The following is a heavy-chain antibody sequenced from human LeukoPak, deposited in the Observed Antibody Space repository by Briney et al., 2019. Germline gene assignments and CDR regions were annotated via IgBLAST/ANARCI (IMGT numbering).Heavy chain of an antibody. V-gene: IGHV1-24*01. CDR2: FDPEDGET. D-gene: IGHD2-21*02. Sequence: ASVKVSCKVSGYTLTELSMHWVRQAPGKGLEWMGGFDPEDGETIYAQKFQGRVTMTEDTSTDTAYMELSSLRSEDTAVYYCARVMMTVVTAHAFEIWGLGTMVTVSS. J-gene: IGHJ3*02. CDR3: ARVMMTVVTAHAFEI. CDR1: GYTLTELS.